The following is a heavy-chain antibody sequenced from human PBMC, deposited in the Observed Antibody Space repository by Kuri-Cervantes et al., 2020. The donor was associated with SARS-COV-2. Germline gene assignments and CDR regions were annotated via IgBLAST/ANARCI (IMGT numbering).Heavy chain of an antibody. CDR2: INSDGSST. CDR1: GFTFSSYA. V-gene: IGHV3-74*01. CDR3: ARGARDIVVVPAAKDWFDP. D-gene: IGHD2-2*01. Sequence: GGSLTLTCAPSGFTFSSYAMHWVRQAPGKGLVWVSRINSDGSSTSYADSVKGRFTISRDNAKNTLYLQMNSLRAEDTAVYYCARGARDIVVVPAAKDWFDPWGQGTLVTVSS. J-gene: IGHJ5*02.